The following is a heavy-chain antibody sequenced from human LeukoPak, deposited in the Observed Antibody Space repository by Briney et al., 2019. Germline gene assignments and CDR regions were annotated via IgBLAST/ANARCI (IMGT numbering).Heavy chain of an antibody. Sequence: GGSLRLSCAASGFTFSSYWMSWVRQAPGKGLEWVANINQDGSEKYYGDSVKGRFTISRDNAKNSLYLQMNSLRAEDTAVYYCARGTSPRIAVTYYFDYWGQGTLVTVSS. CDR2: INQDGSEK. CDR3: ARGTSPRIAVTYYFDY. D-gene: IGHD6-19*01. J-gene: IGHJ4*02. CDR1: GFTFSSYW. V-gene: IGHV3-7*01.